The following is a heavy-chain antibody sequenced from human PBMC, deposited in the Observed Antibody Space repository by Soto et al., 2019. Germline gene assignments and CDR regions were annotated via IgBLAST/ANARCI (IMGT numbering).Heavy chain of an antibody. CDR2: ISYDGSNK. V-gene: IGHV3-30-3*01. D-gene: IGHD3-10*01. Sequence: PGGSLRLSCAASGFTFSSYAMHWVRQAPGKGLEWVAVISYDGSNKYYADSVKGRFTISRDNSKNTLYLQMNSLRAEDTAVYYCARDTLWFGELLPYYYYYGMDVWGQGTTVTVSS. J-gene: IGHJ6*02. CDR1: GFTFSSYA. CDR3: ARDTLWFGELLPYYYYYGMDV.